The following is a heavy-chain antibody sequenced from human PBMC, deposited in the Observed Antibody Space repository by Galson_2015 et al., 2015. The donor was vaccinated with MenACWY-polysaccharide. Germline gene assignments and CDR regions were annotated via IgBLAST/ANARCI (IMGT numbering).Heavy chain of an antibody. D-gene: IGHD2-21*01. CDR2: IRSKTKNYAT. J-gene: IGHJ6*04. Sequence: SLRLSCAASGFTCSASAVHWVRQASGKGLQWVGRIRSKTKNYATAYTPSVQGRFTVFRDDSKNMAYLQMNSLKTEDTAVYYCYCGPDSAGWVDVWAKGPRSPSPQ. CDR1: GFTCSASA. CDR3: YCGPDSAGWVDV. V-gene: IGHV3-73*01.